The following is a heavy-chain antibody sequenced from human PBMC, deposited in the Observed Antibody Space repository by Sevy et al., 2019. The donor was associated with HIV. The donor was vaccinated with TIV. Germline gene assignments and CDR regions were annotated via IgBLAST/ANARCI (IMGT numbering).Heavy chain of an antibody. Sequence: ASVKVSCKVSGYTLTEFSTHWVRQAPGKGLEWMGRFDPENGETIYAQKFQGRVTLTEDKSTDTAYMELRSLKTEDTAVYYCSKTREYYKVNSGYLDFWGQGTLVTVSS. D-gene: IGHD3-22*01. CDR1: GYTLTEFS. J-gene: IGHJ4*02. CDR2: FDPENGET. CDR3: SKTREYYKVNSGYLDF. V-gene: IGHV1-24*01.